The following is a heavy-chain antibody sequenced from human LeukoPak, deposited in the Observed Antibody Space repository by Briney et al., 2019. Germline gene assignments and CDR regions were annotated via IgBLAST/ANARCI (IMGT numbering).Heavy chain of an antibody. Sequence: GGSLRLSCAASGFTFSSYEMNWVRQAPGKGLEWVSYISNSGSSIYYADSVKGRFTISRDNAKNALYLQMNRLRAEDTAVYYCARASGLSYMDVWGRGTTVTVSS. D-gene: IGHD3-16*02. J-gene: IGHJ6*03. V-gene: IGHV3-48*03. CDR2: ISNSGSSI. CDR3: ARASGLSYMDV. CDR1: GFTFSSYE.